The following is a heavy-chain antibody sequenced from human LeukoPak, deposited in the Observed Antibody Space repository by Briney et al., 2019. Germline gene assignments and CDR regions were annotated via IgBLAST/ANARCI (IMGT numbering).Heavy chain of an antibody. J-gene: IGHJ4*02. Sequence: ASVKVSCKASGYTFTSYSMHWVRQAPGQGLEWMGIINPSGCSTNYAQKFQGRVTVTTDESKSTAYMELSSLKSEDTAVYYCARSIEMATMGSPLIDYWGQGTLVTVSS. V-gene: IGHV1-46*01. CDR1: GYTFTSYS. CDR2: INPSGCST. D-gene: IGHD5-24*01. CDR3: ARSIEMATMGSPLIDY.